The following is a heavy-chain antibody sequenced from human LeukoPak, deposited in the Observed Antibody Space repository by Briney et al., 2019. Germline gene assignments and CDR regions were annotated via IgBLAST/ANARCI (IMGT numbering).Heavy chain of an antibody. Sequence: PGGSLRLSCAASGLTFYSYGMSWVRQAPGKGLEWVSGISGSGDTTYYADSVKGRFTISRDNSKNTLYLLMNSLRVEDTAVYYCAKGHSAHGTGFDCWGQGTLVAVSS. V-gene: IGHV3-23*01. CDR2: ISGSGDTT. CDR3: AKGHSAHGTGFDC. CDR1: GLTFYSYG. J-gene: IGHJ4*02. D-gene: IGHD1-14*01.